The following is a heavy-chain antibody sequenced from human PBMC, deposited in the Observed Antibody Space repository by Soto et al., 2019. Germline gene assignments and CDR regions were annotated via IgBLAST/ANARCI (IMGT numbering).Heavy chain of an antibody. J-gene: IGHJ4*02. V-gene: IGHV3-48*02. CDR1: GFTFSSYS. D-gene: IGHD3-22*01. CDR3: ARDRHDSSGYYVQLDY. CDR2: ISSSSTI. Sequence: EVQLVESGGGLVQPGGSLRLSCAASGFTFSSYSMNWVRQAPGKGLEWVSYISSSSTIYYADSVKGRFTISRDNAKNSLYLQMNSLRDEDTAVYYCARDRHDSSGYYVQLDYWGQGTLVTVSS.